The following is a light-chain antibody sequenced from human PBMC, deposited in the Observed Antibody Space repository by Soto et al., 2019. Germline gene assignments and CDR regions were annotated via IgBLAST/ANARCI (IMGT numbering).Light chain of an antibody. CDR3: QQRTNWPPIT. CDR2: DAS. V-gene: IGKV3-11*01. J-gene: IGKJ5*01. CDR1: QTVSSS. Sequence: PGERATLSCRASQTVSSSLAWYQQKPGQAPRLLIYDASNRATGIPARFSGSGSETDFTLTISSLEPEDFGVYYCQQRTNWPPITFGQGTRLEIK.